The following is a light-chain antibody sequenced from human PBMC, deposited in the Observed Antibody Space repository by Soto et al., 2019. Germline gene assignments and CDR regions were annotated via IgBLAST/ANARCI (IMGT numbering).Light chain of an antibody. Sequence: EIVLTQSPGTLSLSPGERGTLSCRASQSIGDNDLAWYQQKPGQAPRLLIYGASSRATGIPDRFSGSGSGTDFTLTISRLEPEDFAVYYCQQRSNWPLWTFGQGTKVDI. V-gene: IGKV3D-20*02. CDR3: QQRSNWPLWT. CDR1: QSIGDND. CDR2: GAS. J-gene: IGKJ1*01.